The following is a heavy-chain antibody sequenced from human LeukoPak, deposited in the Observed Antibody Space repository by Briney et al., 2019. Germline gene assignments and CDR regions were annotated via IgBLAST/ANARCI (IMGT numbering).Heavy chain of an antibody. CDR3: ARDRFGNGYSPFDY. CDR1: GLTFSSYS. V-gene: IGHV3-48*01. D-gene: IGHD5-18*01. CDR2: ITSSSSTM. J-gene: IGHJ4*02. Sequence: GGSLRLSCAASGLTFSSYSMNWVRQAPGKGLEWVSYITSSSSTMYYADSVKGRFTISRDNAKNSLYLQMHSLRAEDTAVYYCARDRFGNGYSPFDYWGQGTLVTVSS.